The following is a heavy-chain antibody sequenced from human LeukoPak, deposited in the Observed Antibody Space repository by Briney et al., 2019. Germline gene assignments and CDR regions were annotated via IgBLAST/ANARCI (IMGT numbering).Heavy chain of an antibody. CDR3: ARTGGYCSGGSCYSIDY. CDR2: IYYSGST. CDR1: GGSISSYY. Sequence: SETLSLTCTVSGGSISSYYWSWIRQPPGKGLEWLGYIYYSGSTNYNPSLKSRVTISVDTSKNQFSLKLSSVTAADTAVYYCARTGGYCSGGSCYSIDYWGQGTLVTASS. V-gene: IGHV4-59*01. D-gene: IGHD2-15*01. J-gene: IGHJ4*02.